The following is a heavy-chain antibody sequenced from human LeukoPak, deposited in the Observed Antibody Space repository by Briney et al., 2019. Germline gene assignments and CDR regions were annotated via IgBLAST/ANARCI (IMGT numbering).Heavy chain of an antibody. V-gene: IGHV3-21*01. Sequence: GGSLRLSCAASGFTFSSYSMNWVRQAPGKGLEWVSSISSSSSYIYYADSVKGRFTISRDNAKNSLYLQMNSLRAEDTAAYYCAREKVMGTTGFDYWGQGTLVTVSS. CDR3: AREKVMGTTGFDY. J-gene: IGHJ4*02. CDR1: GFTFSSYS. D-gene: IGHD1-1*01. CDR2: ISSSSSYI.